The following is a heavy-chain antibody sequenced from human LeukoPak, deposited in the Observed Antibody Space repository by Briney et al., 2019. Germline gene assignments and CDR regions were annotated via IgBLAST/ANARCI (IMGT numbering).Heavy chain of an antibody. Sequence: GGSLRLSCAASGFTFSSAAMTWVRQAPGRGLEWVSTVTGSDDRTYYADSVKGRFTISRDYSRNMLHLQMNSLRVEDTAMYYCARDGWFGDYNWFDPWGQGTLVTVSS. V-gene: IGHV3-23*01. CDR3: ARDGWFGDYNWFDP. CDR2: VTGSDDRT. D-gene: IGHD3-10*01. J-gene: IGHJ5*02. CDR1: GFTFSSAA.